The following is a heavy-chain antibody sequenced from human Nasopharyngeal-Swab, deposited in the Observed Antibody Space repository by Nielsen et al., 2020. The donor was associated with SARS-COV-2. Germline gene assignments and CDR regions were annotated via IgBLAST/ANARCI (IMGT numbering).Heavy chain of an antibody. CDR3: ARGGGDDYVWGSYNYYFDY. Sequence: GGSLRLSCAASGFTVSSNYMSWVRQAPGKGLEWVSVIYSGGSTYYADSVKGRSTISRDNSKNTLYLQMNSLRAEDTAVYYCARGGGDDYVWGSYNYYFDYWGQGTLVTVSS. V-gene: IGHV3-53*01. D-gene: IGHD3-16*01. CDR2: IYSGGST. CDR1: GFTVSSNY. J-gene: IGHJ4*02.